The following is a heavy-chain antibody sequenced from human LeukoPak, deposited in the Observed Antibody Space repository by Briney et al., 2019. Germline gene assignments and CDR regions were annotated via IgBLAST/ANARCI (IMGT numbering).Heavy chain of an antibody. CDR3: ARAISDYDASDI. V-gene: IGHV3-21*01. CDR1: GFALSDAW. D-gene: IGHD4-17*01. CDR2: ISSSSNFI. J-gene: IGHJ3*02. Sequence: PGGSLRLSCAASGFALSDAWMTWVRQAPGKGLEWVSSISSSSNFIYYADSVKGRFTISRDNAKNSLYLQMNSLRAEDTAVYYCARAISDYDASDIWGQGTMVTVSS.